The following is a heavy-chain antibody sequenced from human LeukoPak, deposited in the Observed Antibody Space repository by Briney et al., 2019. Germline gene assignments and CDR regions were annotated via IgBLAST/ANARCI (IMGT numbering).Heavy chain of an antibody. V-gene: IGHV4-39*01. CDR2: IYYSGST. CDR3: AGRGNVLRFLEWSIDI. J-gene: IGHJ3*02. CDR1: GGSISSSSYY. Sequence: SETLSLTCTVSGGSISSSSYYWGWIRQPPGKGLEWIGSIYYSGSTYYNPSLKSRVTISVDTSKNQFSLKLSSVTAADTAVYYCAGRGNVLRFLEWSIDIWGQGTMVTVSS. D-gene: IGHD3-3*01.